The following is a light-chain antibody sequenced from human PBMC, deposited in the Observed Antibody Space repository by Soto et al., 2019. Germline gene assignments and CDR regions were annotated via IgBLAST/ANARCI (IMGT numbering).Light chain of an antibody. CDR2: DAS. CDR3: QQRNTWPLT. Sequence: ENVLTQSPATLSLSPGERATLSCRASQTISRYLAWYQQKPGQAPRLLIYDASNRATGIPGRFSGSGSGTDFTLTISSLEPEDFAVYYCQQRNTWPLTFGGGTKVEIK. CDR1: QTISRY. V-gene: IGKV3-11*01. J-gene: IGKJ4*01.